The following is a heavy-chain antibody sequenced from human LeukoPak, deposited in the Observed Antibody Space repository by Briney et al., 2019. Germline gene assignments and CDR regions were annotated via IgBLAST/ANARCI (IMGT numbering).Heavy chain of an antibody. CDR3: ARDQSGSYPYYYYYMDV. D-gene: IGHD1-26*01. Sequence: SETLSLTCTVSGGSISSHYWSWIRQPPGKGLEWIGYIYYSGSTNYNPSLKSRVTISVDTSKNQFSLKLSSVTAADTAVYYCARDQSGSYPYYYYYMDVWGKGTTVTVSS. CDR1: GGSISSHY. J-gene: IGHJ6*03. CDR2: IYYSGST. V-gene: IGHV4-59*11.